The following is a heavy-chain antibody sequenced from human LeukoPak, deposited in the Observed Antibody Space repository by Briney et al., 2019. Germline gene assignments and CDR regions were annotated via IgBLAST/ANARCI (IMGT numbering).Heavy chain of an antibody. Sequence: PGGSLRLSCVASGFPSSSYWMTWVRQAPGQGLEWVANIKQDGSKKSYVDSVKGRFTISRDNAKNSLYLQMNSLRAEDTAIYYCTRVGYIDEGIDYWGQGTLVTVSS. CDR3: TRVGYIDEGIDY. D-gene: IGHD5-24*01. J-gene: IGHJ4*02. CDR2: IKQDGSKK. V-gene: IGHV3-7*04. CDR1: GFPSSSYW.